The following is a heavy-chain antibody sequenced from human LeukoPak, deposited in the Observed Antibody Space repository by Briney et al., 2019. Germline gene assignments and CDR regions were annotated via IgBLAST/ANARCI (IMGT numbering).Heavy chain of an antibody. CDR3: AREAQVGGALQS. V-gene: IGHV3-74*01. CDR2: INTDGSRT. J-gene: IGHJ5*02. Sequence: GGSLRLSCAASGFTFSAYWMHWVRQAPGKGLVWVSRINTDGSRTTYADSAQGRFTISRDTAKNTLFLQMNSLRAEDTAVYYCAREAQVGGALQSWGQGTLVTVSS. CDR1: GFTFSAYW. D-gene: IGHD1-26*01.